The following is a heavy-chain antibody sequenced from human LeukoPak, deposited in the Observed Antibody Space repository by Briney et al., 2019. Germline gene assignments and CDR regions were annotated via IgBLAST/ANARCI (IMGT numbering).Heavy chain of an antibody. J-gene: IGHJ4*02. CDR3: ARDATLLYCGGDCYYLDY. CDR2: IKQDGSEK. CDR1: GFTFSSYW. D-gene: IGHD2-21*02. Sequence: GGSLRLSCAASGFTFSSYWMSWVRQAPGKGLEWVANIKQDGSEKYYVVSVKGRFTISRDNAKNSLYLQMNSLRAEDTAVYYCARDATLLYCGGDCYYLDYWGQGTLVTVSS. V-gene: IGHV3-7*03.